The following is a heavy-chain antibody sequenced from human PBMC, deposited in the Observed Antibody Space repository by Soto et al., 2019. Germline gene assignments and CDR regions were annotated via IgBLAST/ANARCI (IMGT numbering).Heavy chain of an antibody. V-gene: IGHV3-30-3*01. CDR1: GFTFSSYA. Sequence: GGSLRLSCAASGFTFSSYAMHWVRQAPGKGLEWVAVISYDGSNKYYADSVKGRFTISRDNSKNTLYLQMNSLRAEDTAVYYCARGYFEWSFFDYWGQGTLVTVYS. D-gene: IGHD3-9*01. CDR3: ARGYFEWSFFDY. CDR2: ISYDGSNK. J-gene: IGHJ4*02.